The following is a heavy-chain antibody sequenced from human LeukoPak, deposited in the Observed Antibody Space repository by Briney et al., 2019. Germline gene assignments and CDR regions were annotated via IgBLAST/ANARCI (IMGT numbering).Heavy chain of an antibody. J-gene: IGHJ4*02. Sequence: GASVKVSCKASGYTFTSYGISWVRQAPGQGLEWMGWISAYNGNTNYAQKVQGRVTMTTDTSTNTAYMELSSLRSEDTAIYYYAREWELTMAAPGYWGQGTLVTVSS. CDR3: AREWELTMAAPGY. CDR1: GYTFTSYG. D-gene: IGHD1-26*01. V-gene: IGHV1-18*01. CDR2: ISAYNGNT.